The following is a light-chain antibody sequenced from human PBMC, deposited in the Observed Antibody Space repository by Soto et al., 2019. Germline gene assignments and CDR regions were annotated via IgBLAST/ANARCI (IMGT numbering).Light chain of an antibody. Sequence: DIQLTQSPSTLSASVGERVTITCRASQSINSWLGWYQQRPGKAPKLLIYKASSLQSGVPSKFSGSGSGTEFTLTISRLPTDEFATYYWQQYDTYPHTFGRGTKLEIK. J-gene: IGKJ2*01. CDR3: QQYDTYPHT. CDR2: KAS. CDR1: QSINSW. V-gene: IGKV1-5*03.